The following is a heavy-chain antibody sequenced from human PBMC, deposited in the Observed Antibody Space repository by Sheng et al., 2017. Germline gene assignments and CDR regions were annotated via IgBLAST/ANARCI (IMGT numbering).Heavy chain of an antibody. CDR2: IYYDGSNK. CDR1: GFTFSNFG. CDR3: AKGSTSTSGGKYDY. D-gene: IGHD2-2*01. J-gene: IGHJ4*02. Sequence: QVQLVESGGGVVQPGESLRLSCAASGFTFSNFGMHWVRQAPGKGLEWVAFIYYDGSNKFYTDSVKGRFTISRDNSKNTLYLQMSSLRAEDTAVYYCAKGSTSTSGGKYDYWGQGTL. V-gene: IGHV3-30*02.